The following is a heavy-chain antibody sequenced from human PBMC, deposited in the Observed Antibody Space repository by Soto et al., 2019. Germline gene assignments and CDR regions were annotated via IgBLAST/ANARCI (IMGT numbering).Heavy chain of an antibody. D-gene: IGHD3-16*01. J-gene: IGHJ4*02. CDR2: IYWHDDK. Sequence: QITLKESGPTLVKPTQTLTLTCTFSGFSLSTTGVGVSWIRQPPGKALEWLALIYWHDDKRYSPSLKSRLTIHKEHSKNPVGLTKTHMGPVETPTYFFATRGGAGIGLYYFDHWGQGALVTVSS. CDR3: ATRGGAGIGLYYFDH. CDR1: GFSLSTTGVG. V-gene: IGHV2-5*01.